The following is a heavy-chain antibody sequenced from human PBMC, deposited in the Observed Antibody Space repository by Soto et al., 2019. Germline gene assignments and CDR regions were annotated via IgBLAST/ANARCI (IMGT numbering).Heavy chain of an antibody. CDR1: GGTFSTYP. CDR3: TGAANIVGSESAFDS. V-gene: IGHV1-69*02. CDR2: IIPILDIT. Sequence: QVQLVQSGAEVKKPGSSVKVSCKTSGGTFSTYPITWLRQAPGQGLEWVGRIIPILDITDSAQKFQGRVTITADKSTNAAYMELNSLRSEDTAVYYCTGAANIVGSESAFDSWGQGTMVTVSS. J-gene: IGHJ3*02. D-gene: IGHD3-10*01.